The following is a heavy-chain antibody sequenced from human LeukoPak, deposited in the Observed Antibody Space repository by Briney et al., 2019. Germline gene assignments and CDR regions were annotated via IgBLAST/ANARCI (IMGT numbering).Heavy chain of an antibody. CDR3: ARADYYDSSGYYYRGAFDI. V-gene: IGHV4-39*07. D-gene: IGHD3-22*01. CDR1: GGSISSSSYY. CDR2: IYYSGST. Sequence: SETLSLTCTVSGGSISSSSYYWGWIRQPPGKGLEWIGSIYYSGSTYYNPSLKSRVTISVDTSKNQFSLKLSSVTAADTAVYYCARADYYDSSGYYYRGAFDIWGQGTMVTVSS. J-gene: IGHJ3*02.